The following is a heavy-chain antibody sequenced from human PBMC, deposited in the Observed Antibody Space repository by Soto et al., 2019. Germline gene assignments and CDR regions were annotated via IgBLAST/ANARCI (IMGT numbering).Heavy chain of an antibody. CDR3: AREYCSGGSCYSPYNWFDP. CDR2: IIPIFGTA. V-gene: IGHV1-69*13. D-gene: IGHD2-15*01. CDR1: GGTFSGYA. Sequence: SVKVSCKASGGTFSGYAISWVRQAPGQGLEWMGGIIPIFGTANYAQKFQGRVTITADESTSTAYMELSSLRSEDTAVYYCAREYCSGGSCYSPYNWFDPWGQGTQVTVSS. J-gene: IGHJ5*02.